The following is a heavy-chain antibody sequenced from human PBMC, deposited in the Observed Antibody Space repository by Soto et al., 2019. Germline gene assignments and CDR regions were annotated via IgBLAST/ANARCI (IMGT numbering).Heavy chain of an antibody. CDR2: IWYDGSKK. CDR1: GFTFNSFG. CDR3: ARDASYDSLWSGYYPSRNGMDV. D-gene: IGHD3-3*01. Sequence: QVQVVESGGGVVQPGRSLRLSCAASGFTFNSFGMHWVRQAPGKGLEWVSLIWYDGSKKSYGDSVKGRFTISRDNSRNTVYLQMNSLRADDTAVYYCARDASYDSLWSGYYPSRNGMDVWGQGTTVTVSS. V-gene: IGHV3-33*01. J-gene: IGHJ6*02.